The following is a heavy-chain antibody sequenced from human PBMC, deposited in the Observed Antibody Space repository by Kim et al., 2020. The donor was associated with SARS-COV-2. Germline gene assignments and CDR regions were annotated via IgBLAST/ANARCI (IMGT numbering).Heavy chain of an antibody. J-gene: IGHJ5*02. CDR3: TRDSSYDFWSGYGLDENWFDP. Sequence: GGSLRLSCTASGFTFGDYAMSWVRQAPGKGLEWVGFIRSKAYGGTTEYAASVKGRFTISRDDSKSIAYLQMNSLKTEDTAVYYCTRDSSYDFWSGYGLDENWFDPWGQGTLVTVSS. D-gene: IGHD3-3*01. CDR2: IRSKAYGGTT. V-gene: IGHV3-49*04. CDR1: GFTFGDYA.